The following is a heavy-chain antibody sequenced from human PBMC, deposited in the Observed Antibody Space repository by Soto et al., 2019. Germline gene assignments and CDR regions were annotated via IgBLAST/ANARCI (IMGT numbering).Heavy chain of an antibody. CDR1: GGSIHSSDYY. D-gene: IGHD2-2*01. CDR3: ATVGVVQDY. Sequence: PSETLSLTCTVSGGSIHSSDYYWTWIRQHPEKGLEWIGYIFYTGSTYYNPSLRSRATISVDTSSNQFSLSLTSVTAADTAVYYCATVGVVQDYWGQGTPVTVSS. V-gene: IGHV4-31*03. J-gene: IGHJ4*02. CDR2: IFYTGST.